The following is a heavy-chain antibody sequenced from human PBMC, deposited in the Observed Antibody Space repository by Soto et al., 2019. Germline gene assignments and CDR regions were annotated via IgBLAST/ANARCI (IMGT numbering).Heavy chain of an antibody. Sequence: QVQLVQSGAEVKKPGSSVKVSCKASGGTFSRYAINWLRQAPGQGFEWMGGIIPVFGKANYAQKFQGRVTITADESTTTGYMELRSLTSEDTAVYYCARDGTLYDSSAYYYVYWGQGTLVTVSS. D-gene: IGHD3-22*01. CDR1: GGTFSRYA. CDR2: IIPVFGKA. J-gene: IGHJ4*02. V-gene: IGHV1-69*01. CDR3: ARDGTLYDSSAYYYVY.